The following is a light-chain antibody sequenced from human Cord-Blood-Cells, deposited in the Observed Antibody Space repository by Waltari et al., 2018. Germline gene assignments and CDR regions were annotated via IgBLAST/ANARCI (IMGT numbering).Light chain of an antibody. J-gene: IGLJ3*02. CDR3: MIWHSSAWV. CDR1: SGINVVTYR. CDR2: YKSDSDK. Sequence: QAVLTQPSSLSASPGASASLTCTLRSGINVVTYRIYWYQQNPGSPPQYLLRYKSDSDKQQGSGVPSLFSGSKDASANEGMLLISGLQSEDEADYYCMIWHSSAWVFGGGTKLTVL. V-gene: IGLV5-45*02.